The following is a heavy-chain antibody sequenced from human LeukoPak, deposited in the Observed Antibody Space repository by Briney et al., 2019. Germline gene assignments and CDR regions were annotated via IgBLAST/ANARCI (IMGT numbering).Heavy chain of an antibody. J-gene: IGHJ4*02. CDR3: ARGASVNYDSSGYHPIHFDY. CDR1: GGSFSGYY. D-gene: IGHD3-22*01. Sequence: SETLSLTCAVYGGSFSGYYWSWIRQPPGKGLEWIGEINHSGSTNYNPSLKSRVTISVDTSKNQFSLKLSSVTAADTAVYYCARGASVNYDSSGYHPIHFDYWGQGTLVTVPS. V-gene: IGHV4-34*01. CDR2: INHSGST.